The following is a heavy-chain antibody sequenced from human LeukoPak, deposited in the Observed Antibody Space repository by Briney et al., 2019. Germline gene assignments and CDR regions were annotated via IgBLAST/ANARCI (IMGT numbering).Heavy chain of an antibody. V-gene: IGHV1-8*01. CDR1: GYTFTIYD. Sequence: ASVKVSCKASGYTFTIYDINWVRQPTGQGLGWMGWMNPNSGNTGYAQKFQGRVTMTRNTSISTAYMELSSLRSEDTAVYYCARAGGGGGAFDYRGQGTLVTVSS. J-gene: IGHJ4*02. D-gene: IGHD3-16*01. CDR3: ARAGGGGGAFDY. CDR2: MNPNSGNT.